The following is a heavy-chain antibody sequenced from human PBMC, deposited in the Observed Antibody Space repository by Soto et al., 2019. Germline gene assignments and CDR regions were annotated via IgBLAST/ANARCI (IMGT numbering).Heavy chain of an antibody. CDR2: ISGSGGST. J-gene: IGHJ4*02. D-gene: IGHD2-15*01. CDR3: ATDRGPRVVAATVDY. CDR1: GFTFSSYA. V-gene: IGHV3-23*01. Sequence: EVQLLESGGGLVQPGGSLRLSCAASGFTFSSYAMSWVRQAPGKGLEWVSAISGSGGSTYYADSVKGRFTISRDNSKHTLYLQMNSLRAEDTAVYYCATDRGPRVVAATVDYWGQGTLVTVSS.